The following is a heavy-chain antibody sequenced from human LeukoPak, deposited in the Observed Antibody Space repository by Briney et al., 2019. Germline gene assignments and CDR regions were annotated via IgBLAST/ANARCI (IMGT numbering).Heavy chain of an antibody. CDR3: ARASYYDFWSGYYQKAYYGMDV. J-gene: IGHJ6*02. CDR1: GYTFTGYY. D-gene: IGHD3-3*01. CDR2: INPNSGGT. V-gene: IGHV1-2*02. Sequence: ASVRVSCKASGYTFTGYYMHWVRQAPGQGLEWMGWINPNSGGTNYAQKFQGRVTMTRDTSISTAYMELSRLRSDDTAVYYCARASYYDFWSGYYQKAYYGMDVWGQGTTVTVS.